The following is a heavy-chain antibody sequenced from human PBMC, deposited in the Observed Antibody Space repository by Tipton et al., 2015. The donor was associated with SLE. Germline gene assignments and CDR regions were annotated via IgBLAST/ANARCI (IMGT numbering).Heavy chain of an antibody. CDR1: GGSFSGYY. D-gene: IGHD3-22*01. Sequence: TLSLTCAVYGGSFSGYYWSWIRQPPGKGLEWIAEINHSGSANYNPSLNSRVTISVDTSKSQVSLKLSSVTAADTAVYYCARDYYDSSGYYSKYFQHWGQGTLVTVSS. CDR2: INHSGSA. CDR3: ARDYYDSSGYYSKYFQH. J-gene: IGHJ1*01. V-gene: IGHV4-34*01.